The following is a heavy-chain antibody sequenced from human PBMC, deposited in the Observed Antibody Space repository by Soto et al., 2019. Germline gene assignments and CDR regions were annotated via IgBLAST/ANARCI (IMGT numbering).Heavy chain of an antibody. V-gene: IGHV4-34*01. D-gene: IGHD3-3*01. CDR1: GGSVSGYY. CDR2: INHSGST. CDR3: ASRGGAADY. J-gene: IGHJ4*02. Sequence: QVQLQQWGAGLLKPSETLSLTCAVYGGSVSGYYWIWIRQPPGKGLEWIGEINHSGSTNYNPSLKSRVTISVDTVKNQFSLMLSSVTAADTAGDYGASRGGAADYRGQGALVTASS.